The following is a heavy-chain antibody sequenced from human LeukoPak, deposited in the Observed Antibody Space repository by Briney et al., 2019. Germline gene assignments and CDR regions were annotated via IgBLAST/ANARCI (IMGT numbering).Heavy chain of an antibody. CDR2: ISSSMAL. V-gene: IGHV3-21*01. D-gene: IGHD3-22*01. J-gene: IGHJ4*02. CDR1: GFTFSRYS. CDR3: AVEGAIYVSSGYPQTNE. Sequence: GGSLRLSCEASGFTFSRYSMNWVRQAPGKGLEWVSSISSSMALYYADSVKGGFSISTDNSKNSLYLHMNRLRTEDTALYSCAVEGAIYVSSGYPQTNEWGQGTLVTVSS.